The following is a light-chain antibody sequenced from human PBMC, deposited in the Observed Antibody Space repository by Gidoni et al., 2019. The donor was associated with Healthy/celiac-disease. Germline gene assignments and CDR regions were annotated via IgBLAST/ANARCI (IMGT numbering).Light chain of an antibody. CDR2: AAS. J-gene: IGKJ1*01. CDR3: QQSYSTLWT. V-gene: IGKV1-39*01. CDR1: QSISSY. Sequence: DIQMTQSPSSLSASVGDRVTITCLASQSISSYLNWYQQKPGKAPKLLIYAASSLQSGVPSRFSGSGSGTDFTLTISSLQPEDFATYYWQQSYSTLWTFGQGTKVEIK.